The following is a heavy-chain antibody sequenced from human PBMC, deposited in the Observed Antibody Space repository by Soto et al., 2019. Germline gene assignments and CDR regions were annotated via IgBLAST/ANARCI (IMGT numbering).Heavy chain of an antibody. CDR3: ASRSSGWYFDY. J-gene: IGHJ4*02. D-gene: IGHD6-19*01. CDR2: ISGSGGST. V-gene: IGHV3-23*01. CDR1: GFTFSSYA. Sequence: EVQLLESGGGLVQPGGSLRLSCAASGFTFSSYAMNWVRQAPGKGLEWVSVISGSGGSTYYADSVKGRFTISRDNSTNTRYLQMKSLRAEDSAVYYCASRSSGWYFDYGGQGTLVTVSS.